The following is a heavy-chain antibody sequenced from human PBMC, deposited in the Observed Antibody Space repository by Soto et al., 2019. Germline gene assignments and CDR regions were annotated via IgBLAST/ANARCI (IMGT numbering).Heavy chain of an antibody. J-gene: IGHJ4*02. V-gene: IGHV1-69*01. CDR1: GGTFSSYA. D-gene: IGHD6-6*01. CDR3: AREGAREDIAARRGVFDY. CDR2: IIPIFVTA. Sequence: QVPLVQSGAEVKKPGSSVKVSCKASGGTFSSYAISWVRQAPGQGLEWMGGIIPIFVTANYAQKFQGRVTITADESTSTAYMELSSLRSEDTAVYYCAREGAREDIAARRGVFDYWGQGTLVTVSS.